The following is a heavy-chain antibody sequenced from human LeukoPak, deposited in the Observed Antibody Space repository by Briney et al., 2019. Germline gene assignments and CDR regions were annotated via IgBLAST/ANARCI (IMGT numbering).Heavy chain of an antibody. Sequence: GGSLRLSCAASGFAISTYWMHWVRHAPGKGLVWASRINSDGSSISYADSVKGRFTISRDNAKNTLYLQMNSLRAEDTAVYYCARAPERSWGQGTLVTVSS. CDR1: GFAISTYW. J-gene: IGHJ5*02. CDR2: INSDGSSI. CDR3: ARAPERS. V-gene: IGHV3-74*01.